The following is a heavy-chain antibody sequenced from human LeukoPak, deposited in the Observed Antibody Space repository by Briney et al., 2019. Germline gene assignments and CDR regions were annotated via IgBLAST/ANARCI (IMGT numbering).Heavy chain of an antibody. CDR3: ARGGTVLWFGELFPQGSWFDP. Sequence: ASVKVSCKASGYTFTSYYMHWVRQAPGQGLEWMGIINPSGGSTSYAQKFQGRVTMTRDTSTSTVYMELSSLRSEDTAVYYCARGGTVLWFGELFPQGSWFDPWGQGTLVTVSS. CDR2: INPSGGST. D-gene: IGHD3-10*01. J-gene: IGHJ5*02. CDR1: GYTFTSYY. V-gene: IGHV1-46*01.